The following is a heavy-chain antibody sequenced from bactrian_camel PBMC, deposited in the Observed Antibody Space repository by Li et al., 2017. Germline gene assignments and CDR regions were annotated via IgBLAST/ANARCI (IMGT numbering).Heavy chain of an antibody. J-gene: IGHJ4*01. CDR1: GFTFSTYY. Sequence: DVQLVESGGGLVQPGGSLRLSCAASGFTFSTYYMSWVRQAPGKGLEWVSSIYTGGGSTYYADSVKGRFTISRANTMNTAYLQMDSLKSEDTAQYYCVALAWGFNYWGQGTQVTVS. CDR2: IYTGGGST. V-gene: IGHV3S40*01. D-gene: IGHD1*01. CDR3: VALAWGFNY.